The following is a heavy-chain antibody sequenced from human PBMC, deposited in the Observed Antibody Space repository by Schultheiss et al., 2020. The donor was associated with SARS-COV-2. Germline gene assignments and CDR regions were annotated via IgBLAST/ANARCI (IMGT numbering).Heavy chain of an antibody. Sequence: SETLSLTCTVSGGSISSYYWSWIRQPPGKGLEWIGYIYYSGSTNYNPSLKSRVTISVDTSKNQFSLKLSSVTAADTAVYYCARELGIRVGYSYGSFYYYYGMDVWGQGTTVTVSS. D-gene: IGHD5-18*01. CDR1: GGSISSYY. CDR3: ARELGIRVGYSYGSFYYYYGMDV. J-gene: IGHJ6*02. V-gene: IGHV4-59*01. CDR2: IYYSGST.